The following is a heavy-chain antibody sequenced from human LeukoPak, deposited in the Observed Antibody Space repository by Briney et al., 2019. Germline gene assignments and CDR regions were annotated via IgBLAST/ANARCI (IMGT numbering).Heavy chain of an antibody. CDR3: ARSARLMKGVVEVTALDD. D-gene: IGHD3-3*01. Sequence: GGSLRLSCAASGFTFSSYSMNWVRQAPGKGLEWVSCISSSSTYIYYADSLKGRFTISRDNAKNSLYLQMNSLRAEDTAVYYCARSARLMKGVVEVTALDDWGQGTLVTVSS. CDR2: ISSSSTYI. J-gene: IGHJ4*02. CDR1: GFTFSSYS. V-gene: IGHV3-21*01.